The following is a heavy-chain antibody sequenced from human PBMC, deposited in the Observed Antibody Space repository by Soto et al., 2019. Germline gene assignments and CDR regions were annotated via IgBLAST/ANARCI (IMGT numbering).Heavy chain of an antibody. CDR1: GYTFSNYG. Sequence: VASVKVSCKASGYTFSNYGITWVRQAPGQRLEWMGWINAGNGNTKYSQKFQGRVTITRDTSASTAYMELSSLRSEDTAVYYCARASTVGASAWFDPWGQGTLVTVS. V-gene: IGHV1-3*01. CDR2: INAGNGNT. CDR3: ARASTVGASAWFDP. J-gene: IGHJ5*02. D-gene: IGHD1-26*01.